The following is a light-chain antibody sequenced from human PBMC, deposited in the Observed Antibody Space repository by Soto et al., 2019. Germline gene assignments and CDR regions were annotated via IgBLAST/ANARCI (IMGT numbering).Light chain of an antibody. CDR2: DVS. V-gene: IGLV2-11*01. CDR1: SSDVGAYNY. CDR3: CSYAGSYAYV. J-gene: IGLJ1*01. Sequence: QSALTQPRLVSGSPGQSVTISCTGTSSDVGAYNYVSWYQQHPGKAPKLMIFDVSKWPSGVPDRFSGSKSGNTASLTISGLQAEDEADYYCCSYAGSYAYVFGTGTKLTVL.